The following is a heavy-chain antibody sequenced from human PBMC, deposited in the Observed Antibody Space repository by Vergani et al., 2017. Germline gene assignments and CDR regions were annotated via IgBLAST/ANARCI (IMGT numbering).Heavy chain of an antibody. CDR1: GGTFSSYT. CDR3: ARDVGPVGATAFDI. Sequence: QVQLVQSGAEVKKPGSSVKVSCKASGGTFSSYTISWVRQAPGQGLEWMGRIIPILGIANYAQKFQGRVTITADKSTSTAYMELSSLRSEDTAVYYCARDVGPVGATAFDIWGQGTMVTVSS. J-gene: IGHJ3*02. D-gene: IGHD1-26*01. CDR2: IIPILGIA. V-gene: IGHV1-69*08.